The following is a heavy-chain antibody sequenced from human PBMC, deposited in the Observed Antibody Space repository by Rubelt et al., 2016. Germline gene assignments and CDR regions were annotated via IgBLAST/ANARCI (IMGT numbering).Heavy chain of an antibody. CDR1: GFTLSSYA. Sequence: GGSLRLSCAASGFTLSSYAMSWVRQAPGKGLEWVSAISGSGGSTYYADSVKGRFTISRDNSKNTLYLQMNSLRAEDTAVYYCARSSSSGDYYYYGMDVWGQGTTVTVSS. CDR3: ARSSSSGDYYYYGMDV. D-gene: IGHD6-6*01. CDR2: ISGSGGST. V-gene: IGHV3-23*01. J-gene: IGHJ6*02.